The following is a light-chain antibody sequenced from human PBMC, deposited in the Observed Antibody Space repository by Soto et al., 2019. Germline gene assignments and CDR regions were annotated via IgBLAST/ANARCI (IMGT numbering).Light chain of an antibody. V-gene: IGLV2-14*03. CDR3: SSYTSSNTLRYV. CDR2: DVT. CDR1: TSDVGDYNY. Sequence: QSALTQPASVSGSPGQSITISCTGTTSDVGDYNYVSWYQHHPGKAPKLLIYDVTNRPSGISNRFSGSKSGNTASLTISGLQAEDEADYFCSSYTSSNTLRYVFGTGTKVTVL. J-gene: IGLJ1*01.